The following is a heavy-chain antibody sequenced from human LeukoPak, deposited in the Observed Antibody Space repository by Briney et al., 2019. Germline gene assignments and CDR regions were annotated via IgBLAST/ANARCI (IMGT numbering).Heavy chain of an antibody. Sequence: KPSETLSLTCAVYGGSFSGYYWSWIRQPPGKGLEWLGEINHSGSTNYNPSLKSGVTISVDTSKNQFSLKLSSVTAADTAVYYCARATPGVAATPNYYYMDVWGKGTTVTVSS. CDR2: INHSGST. D-gene: IGHD2-15*01. V-gene: IGHV4-34*01. J-gene: IGHJ6*03. CDR3: ARATPGVAATPNYYYMDV. CDR1: GGSFSGYY.